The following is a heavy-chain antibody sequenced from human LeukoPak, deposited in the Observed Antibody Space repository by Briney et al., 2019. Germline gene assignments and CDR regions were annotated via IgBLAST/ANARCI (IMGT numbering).Heavy chain of an antibody. CDR1: GGSISSYY. Sequence: SETLSLTCTVSGGSISSYYWSWIRQPAGKGLEWIGRIYTSRSTNYNPSLKSRVTMSVDTSKNQFSLKLSSVTAADTAVYYCARDLGIAVAGPFDYWGQGTLVTVSS. J-gene: IGHJ4*02. V-gene: IGHV4-4*07. CDR3: ARDLGIAVAGPFDY. D-gene: IGHD6-19*01. CDR2: IYTSRST.